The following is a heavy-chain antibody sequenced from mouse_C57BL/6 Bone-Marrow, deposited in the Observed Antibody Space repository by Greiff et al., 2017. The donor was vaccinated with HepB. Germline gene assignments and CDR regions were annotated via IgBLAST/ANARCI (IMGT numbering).Heavy chain of an antibody. Sequence: QVQLQQSGPELVKPGASVKISCKASGYAFSSSWMNWVKQRPGKGLEWIGRIYPGDGDTNYNGKFKGKATLTVDTSSSTAYMQLSSLTSEDSAVYYCARRNSHYYGSSYPFDYWGQGTTLTVSS. CDR3: ARRNSHYYGSSYPFDY. D-gene: IGHD1-1*01. V-gene: IGHV1-82*01. CDR1: GYAFSSSW. CDR2: IYPGDGDT. J-gene: IGHJ2*01.